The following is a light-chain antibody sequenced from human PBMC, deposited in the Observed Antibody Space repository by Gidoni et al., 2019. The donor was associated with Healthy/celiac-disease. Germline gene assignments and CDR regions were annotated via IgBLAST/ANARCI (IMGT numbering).Light chain of an antibody. J-gene: IGKJ1*01. V-gene: IGKV3-20*01. CDR2: GAS. CDR3: QQYGSSPGT. Sequence: IVLTQSPGTLSLSPGERATLSCRASQSVSSSYLAWYQQKPGQAPRLLIYGASSRATGIPDRFSGSGSGTDFTLTISRLEPEDFAVYYCQQYGSSPGTFDQGTKVEIK. CDR1: QSVSSSY.